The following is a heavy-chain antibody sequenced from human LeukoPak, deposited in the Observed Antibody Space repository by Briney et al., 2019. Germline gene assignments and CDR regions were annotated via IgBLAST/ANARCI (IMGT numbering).Heavy chain of an antibody. Sequence: GGSLRLSCAASGFTFSSYGMHWVRQAPGKGLEWVAVIWYDGSNKYYADSVKGRFTISRDNSKNTLYLQMNSLRAEDTAVYYCARDTSDGGDCSFDYWGQGTPVAVSS. V-gene: IGHV3-33*01. CDR3: ARDTSDGGDCSFDY. J-gene: IGHJ4*02. CDR2: IWYDGSNK. D-gene: IGHD2-21*02. CDR1: GFTFSSYG.